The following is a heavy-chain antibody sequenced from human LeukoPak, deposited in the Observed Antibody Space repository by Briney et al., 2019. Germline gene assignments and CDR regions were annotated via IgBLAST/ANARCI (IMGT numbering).Heavy chain of an antibody. D-gene: IGHD2-15*01. V-gene: IGHV4-38-2*01. CDR2: FFHTGST. J-gene: IGHJ5*02. CDR3: ATGCSGGSCFRGSWFDP. CDR1: GYSISSGYY. Sequence: SYTQSLTCAVSGYSISSGYYWGWFREPPGERLEWIGGFFHTGSTYYNPSPKHRVTISMDTSKNHFSLKLTSVTAAATALYYCATGCSGGSCFRGSWFDPWGQGTLVTVSS.